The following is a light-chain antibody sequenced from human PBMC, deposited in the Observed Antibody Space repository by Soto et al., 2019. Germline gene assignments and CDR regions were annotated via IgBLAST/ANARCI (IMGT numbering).Light chain of an antibody. CDR1: QSVGTN. J-gene: IGKJ3*01. Sequence: DIGMTQSPATLSVSPGERATLSCRASQSVGTNLAWYQQKPGQAPSLLIYGESTRATAFPAPFSGSGSGTEFTLTINSLQYEDCAVYFCQHRHNWPRTFGPGTKVDVK. CDR2: GES. V-gene: IGKV3-15*01. CDR3: QHRHNWPRT.